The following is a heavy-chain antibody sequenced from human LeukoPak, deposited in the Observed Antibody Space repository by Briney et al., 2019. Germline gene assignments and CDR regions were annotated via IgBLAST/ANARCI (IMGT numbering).Heavy chain of an antibody. Sequence: GASVKVSCKASGYTFTSYGISWVRQAPGQGLEWMGWISAYNGNTNYAQKLQGRVTMTTDTSTSTAYMELRSLRSDDTAVYYCARVGGYCSSTSCYKWFDPWGQGTLVTVSS. D-gene: IGHD2-2*02. J-gene: IGHJ5*02. CDR2: ISAYNGNT. CDR1: GYTFTSYG. V-gene: IGHV1-18*04. CDR3: ARVGGYCSSTSCYKWFDP.